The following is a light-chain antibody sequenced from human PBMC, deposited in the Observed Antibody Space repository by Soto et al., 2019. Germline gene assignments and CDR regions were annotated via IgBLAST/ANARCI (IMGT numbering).Light chain of an antibody. V-gene: IGKV3-15*01. CDR2: GAS. J-gene: IGKJ2*01. Sequence: VMTQSPATLSVSPGERATLSCRASQSVDISLAWYQQKPGQTPRLLIYGASTRATSIPARFSGSGSGTEFTLTISSLQSEDFAVYYCQQYHKWPPYTFGQGTKVDIK. CDR3: QQYHKWPPYT. CDR1: QSVDIS.